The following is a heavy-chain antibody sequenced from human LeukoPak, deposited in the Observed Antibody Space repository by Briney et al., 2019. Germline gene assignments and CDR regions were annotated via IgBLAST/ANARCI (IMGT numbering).Heavy chain of an antibody. D-gene: IGHD6-19*01. J-gene: IGHJ4*02. V-gene: IGHV3-20*04. CDR2: INWYGGST. CDR3: ARGGVAGPYYFDY. Sequence: GGSLRLSCAASGFTFDDYGMSWVRQAPGKGLEWGSGINWYGGSTVYADSVKGRFTISRDNAKNSLYLQMNSLRAEDTALYYCARGGVAGPYYFDYWGQGTLVTVSS. CDR1: GFTFDDYG.